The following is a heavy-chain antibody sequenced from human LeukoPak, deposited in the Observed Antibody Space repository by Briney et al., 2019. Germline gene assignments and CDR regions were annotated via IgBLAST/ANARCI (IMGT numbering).Heavy chain of an antibody. CDR3: ARDAGYSRGYDTDSDY. CDR1: GGSISSYY. Sequence: SETLSLTCTVSGGSISSYYWSWIRQPPGKGLEWIGYIYYSGSTNYNPSLKSRVTISVDTSKNQFSLKLSSVTAADTAVSYFARDAGYSRGYDTDSDYFGQGTPVTVSS. D-gene: IGHD5-12*01. J-gene: IGHJ4*02. V-gene: IGHV4-59*01. CDR2: IYYSGST.